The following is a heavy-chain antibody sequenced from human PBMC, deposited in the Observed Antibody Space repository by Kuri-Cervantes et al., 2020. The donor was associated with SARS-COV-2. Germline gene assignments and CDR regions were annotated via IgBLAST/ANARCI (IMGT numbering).Heavy chain of an antibody. CDR1: GFTFSSYS. V-gene: IGHV3-21*01. CDR2: ISSSSSYI. D-gene: IGHD6-13*01. Sequence: GESLKISCAASGFTFSSYSMNWVRQAPGKGLEWVSSISSSSSYIYYADSVKGRFTISRDNSKNTLYLQMNSLRAEDTAVYYCASRYSSSWCAVDYWGQGTLVTVSS. CDR3: ASRYSSSWCAVDY. J-gene: IGHJ4*02.